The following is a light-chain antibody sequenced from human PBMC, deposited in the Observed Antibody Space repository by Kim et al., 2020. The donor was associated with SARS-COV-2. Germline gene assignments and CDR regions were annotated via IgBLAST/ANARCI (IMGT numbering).Light chain of an antibody. J-gene: IGKJ5*01. V-gene: IGKV1-27*01. CDR2: AAS. CDR3: QKYNSAPIT. Sequence: DIQMTQSPSSLSASVGDRVTITCRASQDIGNYLAWYQQRPGKPPKLLIFAASTLQSGVPSRFSGVTSGTEFTLIISSLQPEDVATYFRQKYNSAPITFGQGTRLEIK. CDR1: QDIGNY.